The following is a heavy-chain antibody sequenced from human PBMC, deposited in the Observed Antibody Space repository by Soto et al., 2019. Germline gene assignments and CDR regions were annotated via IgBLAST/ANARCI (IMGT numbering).Heavy chain of an antibody. CDR3: VRGGRDAYYFDY. J-gene: IGHJ4*02. V-gene: IGHV3-74*01. Sequence: EVQLVESGGGLVQPGGSLRLSCAASGFTFSSYWMHWVRQAPGKGLVWVSRINRDGSGTFYADSVKGRFTISRDNAKNTVYLQMNSLIAEDTAVYYCVRGGRDAYYFDYWAQGTLVTVSS. CDR2: INRDGSGT. CDR1: GFTFSSYW.